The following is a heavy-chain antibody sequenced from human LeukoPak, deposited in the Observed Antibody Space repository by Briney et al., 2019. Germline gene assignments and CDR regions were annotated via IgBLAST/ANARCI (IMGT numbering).Heavy chain of an antibody. J-gene: IGHJ3*02. V-gene: IGHV6-1*01. CDR2: AYYRSKWYN. Sequence: SQTLSLTCTISGDSVSSNSAAWNWIRQSPSRGLEWLGRAYYRSKWYNDYAVSVKSRITINPDTSKNQFSLQLNSVTPEDTAVYYCARDRLGISADYDAFDIWGQGTMVTVSS. CDR3: ARDRLGISADYDAFDI. D-gene: IGHD7-27*01. CDR1: GDSVSSNSAA.